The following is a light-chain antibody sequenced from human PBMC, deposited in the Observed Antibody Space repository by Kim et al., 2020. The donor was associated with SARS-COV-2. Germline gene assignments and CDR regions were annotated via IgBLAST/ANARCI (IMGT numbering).Light chain of an antibody. J-gene: IGLJ2*01. Sequence: QSVLTQPPSASATPGQTVTISCSGGNSNLGSFPIDWYQQLPGAAPKRLIYHNDQWPSGVPDRFSGSKSGTSGSLAISGLQYEDEADYYCAAWDASLNALVFGGGTKVTVL. CDR3: AAWDASLNALV. V-gene: IGLV1-44*01. CDR2: HND. CDR1: NSNLGSFP.